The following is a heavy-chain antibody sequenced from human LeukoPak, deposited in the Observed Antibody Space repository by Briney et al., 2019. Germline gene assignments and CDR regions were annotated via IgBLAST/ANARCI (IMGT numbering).Heavy chain of an antibody. CDR3: AAVNRSSGSYNRLDY. CDR2: IYYSGST. CDR1: GGSISSYY. D-gene: IGHD1-26*01. Sequence: PSETLSLTCTVSGGSISSYYWSWIRQPPGKGLEWIGYIYYSGSTNYNPSLKSRVTISVDTSKNQLSLKLSSVTAADTAVYYCAAVNRSSGSYNRLDYWGQGTLVTVSS. V-gene: IGHV4-59*01. J-gene: IGHJ4*02.